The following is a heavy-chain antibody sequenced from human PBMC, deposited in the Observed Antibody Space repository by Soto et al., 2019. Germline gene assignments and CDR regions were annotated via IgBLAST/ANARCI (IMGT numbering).Heavy chain of an antibody. CDR3: ARAGYSSSWPYYYYGMDV. D-gene: IGHD6-13*01. J-gene: IGHJ6*02. V-gene: IGHV6-1*01. Sequence: SPTLSLTYAISGDSVSSNSAAWNWIRQSPSRGLEWLGSKYYRSKWYHDYAVSVKSRITINPDTSKNQFSLQLNSVTPEDTAVYYCARAGYSSSWPYYYYGMDVWGQGATVTVSS. CDR2: KYYRSKWYH. CDR1: GDSVSSNSAA.